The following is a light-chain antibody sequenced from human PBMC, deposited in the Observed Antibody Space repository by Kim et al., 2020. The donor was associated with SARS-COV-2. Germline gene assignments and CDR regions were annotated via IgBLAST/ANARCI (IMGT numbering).Light chain of an antibody. CDR2: SNN. Sequence: ELTQPHSASGTPGQRVTISCSGSSSNIGSNTVNWYQQLPGTAPKLLIYSNNQRPSGVPDRFSGSKSGTSASLAISGLQSEDEAYYYCAAWDDSLNVWVFGGGTQLTVL. CDR3: AAWDDSLNVWV. J-gene: IGLJ3*02. CDR1: SSNIGSNT. V-gene: IGLV1-44*01.